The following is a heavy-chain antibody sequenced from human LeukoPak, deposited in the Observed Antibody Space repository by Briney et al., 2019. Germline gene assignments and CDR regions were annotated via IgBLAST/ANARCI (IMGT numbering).Heavy chain of an antibody. J-gene: IGHJ3*02. D-gene: IGHD2-2*03. CDR2: INPSGGST. CDR1: GYTFTSYY. CDR3: ARDRVGAVRKGGYCSSTSCSGAFDI. V-gene: IGHV1-46*01. Sequence: RASVKVSCKASGYTFTSYYMHWVRQAPGQGLEWMGIINPSGGSTSYAQKFQGRVTMTRDTSTSTVYMELSSLRSEDTAVYYCARDRVGAVRKGGYCSSTSCSGAFDIWGQGTMVTVSS.